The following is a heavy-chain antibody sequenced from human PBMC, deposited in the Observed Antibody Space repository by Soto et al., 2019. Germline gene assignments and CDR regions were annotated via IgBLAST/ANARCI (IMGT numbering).Heavy chain of an antibody. CDR2: IYYSGST. Sequence: QVQVQESGPGLVKTSQTLSLTCTVSGGSISSGDYYWSWIRQPPGKGLEWIGYIYYSGSTYYNPSLKSRVTISVDTSKNQFSLKLSSVTAADTAVYYCASSIVATGVNFDFWGLGTLVTVSS. J-gene: IGHJ4*02. V-gene: IGHV4-30-4*01. CDR1: GGSISSGDYY. D-gene: IGHD5-12*01. CDR3: ASSIVATGVNFDF.